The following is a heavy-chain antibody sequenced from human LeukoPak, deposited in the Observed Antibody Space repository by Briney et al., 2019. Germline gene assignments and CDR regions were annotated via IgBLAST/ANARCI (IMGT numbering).Heavy chain of an antibody. Sequence: EASVKVSLKASGYTFTSYDINWVRQATGQGLEWMGWMNPNSGNTGYAQKFQGRVTMTRNTSISTAYMELSSLRSEDTAVYYCARSAGYDFWSGSPYNWFDPWGQGTLVTVSS. CDR2: MNPNSGNT. V-gene: IGHV1-8*01. J-gene: IGHJ5*02. CDR3: ARSAGYDFWSGSPYNWFDP. CDR1: GYTFTSYD. D-gene: IGHD3-3*01.